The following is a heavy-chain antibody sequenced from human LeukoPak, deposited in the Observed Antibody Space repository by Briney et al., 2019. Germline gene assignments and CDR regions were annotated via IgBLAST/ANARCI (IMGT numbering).Heavy chain of an antibody. Sequence: SETLSLTCAVYGGSFSGYYWSWIRQPPGKGLEWIGEINHSGSTNYNPSLKSRVTISVDTSKNQFSLKLSSVTAADTAVYYCARDPSSWWAFDIWGQGTMVTVSS. V-gene: IGHV4-34*01. CDR1: GGSFSGYY. CDR3: ARDPSSWWAFDI. D-gene: IGHD6-13*01. CDR2: INHSGST. J-gene: IGHJ3*02.